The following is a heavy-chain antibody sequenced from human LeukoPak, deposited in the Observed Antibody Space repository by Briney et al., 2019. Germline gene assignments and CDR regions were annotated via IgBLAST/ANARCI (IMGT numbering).Heavy chain of an antibody. CDR1: GGSFSGYY. CDR3: ARDGGDSSGTKNYFDY. CDR2: INHSGST. D-gene: IGHD3-22*01. J-gene: IGHJ4*02. V-gene: IGHV4-34*01. Sequence: SETLSPTCAVYGGSFSGYYWSWIRQPPGKGLEWIGEINHSGSTNYNPSLKSRVTISVDTSKNQFSLKLSSVTAADTAVYYCARDGGDSSGTKNYFDYWGQGTLVTVSS.